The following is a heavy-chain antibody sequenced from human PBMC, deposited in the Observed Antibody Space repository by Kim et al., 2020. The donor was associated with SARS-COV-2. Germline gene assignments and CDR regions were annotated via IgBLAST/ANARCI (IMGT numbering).Heavy chain of an antibody. D-gene: IGHD5-12*01. J-gene: IGHJ6*02. Sequence: GGSLRLSCAASGFTFSSYAMSWVRQAPGKGLEWVSVIYSGGSSTYYADSVKGRFTISRDNSKNTLYLQMNSLRAEDTAVYYCAKDTARGYSGYDLGNALPGPYYYGMDVWGQGTTVTVSS. CDR1: GFTFSSYA. V-gene: IGHV3-23*03. CDR3: AKDTARGYSGYDLGNALPGPYYYGMDV. CDR2: IYSGGSST.